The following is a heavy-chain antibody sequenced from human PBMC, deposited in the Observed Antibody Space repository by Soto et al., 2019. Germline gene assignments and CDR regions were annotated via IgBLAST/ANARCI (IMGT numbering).Heavy chain of an antibody. CDR1: GGSISSGGYY. J-gene: IGHJ4*02. CDR3: ARVGEELYYYDSSGDYLDY. D-gene: IGHD3-22*01. CDR2: IYYSGST. Sequence: QVQLQESGPGLVKPSQTLSLTCTVSGGSISSGGYYWSWIRQHPGKGLEWIGYIYYSGSTYYNPSLKSRVTISVDTSKNQFSLKLSSVTAADTAVYYCARVGEELYYYDSSGDYLDYWGQGTLVTVSS. V-gene: IGHV4-31*03.